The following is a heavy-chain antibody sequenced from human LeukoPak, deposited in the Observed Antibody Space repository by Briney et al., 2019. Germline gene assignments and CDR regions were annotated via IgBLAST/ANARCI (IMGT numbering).Heavy chain of an antibody. D-gene: IGHD6-19*01. CDR2: IYHSGST. Sequence: KPSETLSLTCTVSGVSITTYYWSWIRQPPGKGLEWVGYIYHSGSTNYNPSLKSRVTISVDTSKNEFSLKLTSVTAADTAVYYCASTDSSGWYVRFDPWGQGTLVTVSS. CDR1: GVSITTYY. J-gene: IGHJ5*02. V-gene: IGHV4-59*13. CDR3: ASTDSSGWYVRFDP.